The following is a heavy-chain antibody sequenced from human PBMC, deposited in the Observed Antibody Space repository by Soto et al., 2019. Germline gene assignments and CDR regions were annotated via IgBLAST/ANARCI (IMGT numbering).Heavy chain of an antibody. Sequence: GGSLRLSCSASGFTFGSYAMHWVRQAPGKGLEYVSAISSNGGSTYYADSVKGRFTISRDNSKNTLYLQMSSLRAEDTAVYYCVLAMVRGVIPYYFDYWGQGTLVTVSS. CDR1: GFTFGSYA. CDR3: VLAMVRGVIPYYFDY. CDR2: ISSNGGST. V-gene: IGHV3-64D*08. D-gene: IGHD3-10*01. J-gene: IGHJ4*02.